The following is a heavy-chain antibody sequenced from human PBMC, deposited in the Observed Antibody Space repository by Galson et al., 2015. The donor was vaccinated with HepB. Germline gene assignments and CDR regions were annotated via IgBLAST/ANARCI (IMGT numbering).Heavy chain of an antibody. CDR2: INPNSGGT. J-gene: IGHJ4*02. V-gene: IGHV1-2*02. CDR1: GYTFTGYY. Sequence: SVKVSCKASGYTFTGYYMHWVRQAPGQGLEWMGWINPNSGGTNYAQKFQGRVTMTRDTSISTAYMELSRLRSDDTAVYYCARVSGVVISSFDYWGQGTLVTVSS. D-gene: IGHD3-3*01. CDR3: ARVSGVVISSFDY.